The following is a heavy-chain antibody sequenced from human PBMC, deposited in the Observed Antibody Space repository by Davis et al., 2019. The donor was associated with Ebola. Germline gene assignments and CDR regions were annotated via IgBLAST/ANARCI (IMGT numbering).Heavy chain of an antibody. CDR2: ISAFSGNT. V-gene: IGHV1-18*01. CDR3: ARRDYGDYGAF. Sequence: AASVKVSCKASGYTFTSYGISWVRQAPGQGLEWMGWISAFSGNTNYAQKLQGRVTMTTDTSTRTAYMELRSLRSDDTAVYYCARRDYGDYGAFWGQGTLVTGSS. CDR1: GYTFTSYG. D-gene: IGHD4-17*01. J-gene: IGHJ4*02.